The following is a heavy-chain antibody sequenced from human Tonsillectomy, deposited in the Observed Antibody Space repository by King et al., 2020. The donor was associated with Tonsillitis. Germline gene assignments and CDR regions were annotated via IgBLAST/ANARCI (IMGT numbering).Heavy chain of an antibody. CDR2: ISYDGSNK. V-gene: IGHV3-30-3*01. CDR3: ARVLGLGINWYFDL. J-gene: IGHJ2*01. Sequence: VQLVESGGGVVQPGRSLRLSCAASGFTFSNYAMHWVRQAPGKGLEWVAVISYDGSNKYYADSVKGRFTISRDNSKNTLYLQMNSLRAEAEDTAVYYCARVLGLGINWYFDLWGRGTLVTVSS. CDR1: GFTFSNYA. D-gene: IGHD7-27*01.